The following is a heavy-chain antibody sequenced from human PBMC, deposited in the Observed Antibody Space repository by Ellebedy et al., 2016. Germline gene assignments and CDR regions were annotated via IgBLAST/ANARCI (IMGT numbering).Heavy chain of an antibody. CDR3: ARDRSGSVVTDDALDV. CDR2: MTGGGSYT. V-gene: IGHV3-21*01. Sequence: GGSLRLSCAASGFTFSAFGMSWVRQPPGKGLEWVASMTGGGSYTYYADSMKGRFTMSRDDARNSVYLQLNSLRAEDTDVYCCARDRSGSVVTDDALDVWGPGTKVTVSS. D-gene: IGHD1-26*01. CDR1: GFTFSAFG. J-gene: IGHJ3*01.